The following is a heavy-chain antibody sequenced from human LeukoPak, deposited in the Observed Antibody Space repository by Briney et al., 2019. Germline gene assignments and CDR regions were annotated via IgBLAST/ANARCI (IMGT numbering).Heavy chain of an antibody. CDR1: GYTFTSYD. J-gene: IGHJ5*02. CDR3: ARSVLRYFDWLYD. D-gene: IGHD3-9*01. Sequence: ASVKVSCKASGYTFTSYDINWVRQAPGQGLEWMGWMNPNSGNTGYAQKFQGRVTMTRNTSISTAYMELSSLRSEDTAVYYCARSVLRYFDWLYDWGQGTLVTVSS. V-gene: IGHV1-8*01. CDR2: MNPNSGNT.